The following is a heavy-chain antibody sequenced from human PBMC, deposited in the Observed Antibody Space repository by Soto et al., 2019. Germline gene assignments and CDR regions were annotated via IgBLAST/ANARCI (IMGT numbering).Heavy chain of an antibody. Sequence: EVQLVETGGGLIQPGGSLRLSCAASGFTVSSNYMSWVRQAPGKALEWVSGIYSGGSTYYADSVKGRFTISRDNSKKTLYLQMNSLRAEDTAVYYCARDDPHYGDYDYWGQGTLVTVSS. CDR1: GFTVSSNY. D-gene: IGHD4-17*01. CDR3: ARDDPHYGDYDY. J-gene: IGHJ4*02. V-gene: IGHV3-53*02. CDR2: IYSGGST.